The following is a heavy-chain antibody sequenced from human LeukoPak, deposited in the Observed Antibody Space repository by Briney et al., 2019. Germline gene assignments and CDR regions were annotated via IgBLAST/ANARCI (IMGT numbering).Heavy chain of an antibody. V-gene: IGHV4-4*07. CDR2: IYTSGST. CDR3: ARVRHCGGECYDAFDI. D-gene: IGHD2-21*01. J-gene: IGHJ3*02. Sequence: SETLSLTCSVSGRSISSYSWNWIRQPAGKGLEWIGRIYTSGSTNYNPSLKSRVTLSADTSKNHFSLRLNSVTAADTAVYYCARVRHCGGECYDAFDIWGQGTMVTVSS. CDR1: GRSISSYS.